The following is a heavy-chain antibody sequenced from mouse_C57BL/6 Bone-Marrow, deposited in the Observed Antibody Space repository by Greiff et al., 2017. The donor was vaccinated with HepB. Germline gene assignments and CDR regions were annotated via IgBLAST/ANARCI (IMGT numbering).Heavy chain of an antibody. J-gene: IGHJ4*01. CDR1: GFPFSDYY. CDR2: INYDGSST. CDR3: AREDLRYAMDY. V-gene: IGHV5-16*01. Sequence: EVQLMESEGGLVQPGSSMKLSCTASGFPFSDYYMAWVRQVPEKGLEWVANINYDGSSTYYLDSLKSRFIISRDNAQNILYLQMSSLKSEDTATYYCAREDLRYAMDYWGQGTSVTVSS. D-gene: IGHD5-1*01.